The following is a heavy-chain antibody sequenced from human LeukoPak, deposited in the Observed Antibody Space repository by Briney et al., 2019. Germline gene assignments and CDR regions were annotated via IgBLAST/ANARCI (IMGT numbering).Heavy chain of an antibody. Sequence: GGSLRLSCAASGFIVSSNYMTWVRQAPGKGLEWVRVIYTGGSTYYAASEKGRFTISRDNSRNTLYLQMNSLRAEDTAVYYCATHSGGYWGQGTLVTVSS. D-gene: IGHD3-16*01. CDR1: GFIVSSNY. V-gene: IGHV3-53*01. CDR3: ATHSGGY. J-gene: IGHJ4*02. CDR2: IYTGGST.